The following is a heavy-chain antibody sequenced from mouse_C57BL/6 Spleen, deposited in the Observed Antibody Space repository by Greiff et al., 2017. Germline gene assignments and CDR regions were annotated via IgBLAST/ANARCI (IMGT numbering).Heavy chain of an antibody. J-gene: IGHJ2*01. CDR2: IDPSDSYT. CDR1: GYTFTSYW. D-gene: IGHD1-1*01. CDR3: ARWDYYGRYFDY. V-gene: IGHV1-69*01. Sequence: VQLQQPGAELVMPGASVKLSCKASGYTFTSYWMHWVKQRPGQGLEWIGEIDPSDSYTNYNQKFKGKSTLTADKSSSTASMQLSSRTSEDSAVYYCARWDYYGRYFDYWGKGTTLTVAS.